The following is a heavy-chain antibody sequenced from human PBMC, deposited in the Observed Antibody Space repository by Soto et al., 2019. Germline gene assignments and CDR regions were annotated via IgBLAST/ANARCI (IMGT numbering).Heavy chain of an antibody. CDR1: GVSLTSGTYY. V-gene: IGHV4-31*03. CDR3: ASTEDFFDY. J-gene: IGHJ4*02. Sequence: SETLSLTCSVSGVSLTSGTYYWSWIRQHPGKGLEWIGYIFYSGSTDYNPSLKSRVNISVDTSKNQFSLKLSSVTAADTAVYYGASTEDFFDYWGQGTLVTVS. CDR2: IFYSGST.